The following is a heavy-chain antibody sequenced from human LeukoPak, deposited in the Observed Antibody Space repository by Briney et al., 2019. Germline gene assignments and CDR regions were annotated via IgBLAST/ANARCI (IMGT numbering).Heavy chain of an antibody. V-gene: IGHV4-59*02. J-gene: IGHJ4*02. Sequence: SETLSLACSVSNGAVKNYYCTWIRQPPGRGLGWIRNFLYSGTTTYRASLDSRLIISVDNSKNTVSLRLFSVTAADTAVYYCATLVYSGSRYHFDTWGQGTLVTVSS. D-gene: IGHD1-26*01. CDR1: NGAVKNYY. CDR2: FLYSGTT. CDR3: ATLVYSGSRYHFDT.